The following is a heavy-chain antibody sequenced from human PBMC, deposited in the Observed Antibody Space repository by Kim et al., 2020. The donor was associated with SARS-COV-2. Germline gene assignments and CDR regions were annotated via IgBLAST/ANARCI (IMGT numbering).Heavy chain of an antibody. V-gene: IGHV3-33*05. CDR3: ARGGGDDYGDYVGVDY. CDR2: ISYDGSNK. Sequence: GGSLRLSCAASGFTFSSYGMHWVRQAPGKGLEWVAVISYDGSNKYYADSVKGRFTISRDNSKNTLHLQMNSLRAEDTAVYYCARGGGDDYGDYVGVDY. J-gene: IGHJ4*01. CDR1: GFTFSSYG. D-gene: IGHD4-17*01.